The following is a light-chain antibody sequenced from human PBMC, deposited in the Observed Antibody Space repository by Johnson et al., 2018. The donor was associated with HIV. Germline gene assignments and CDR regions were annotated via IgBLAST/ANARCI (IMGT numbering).Light chain of an antibody. CDR2: DNN. CDR3: GSWDSSLSAGGV. CDR1: SSNIGNNY. J-gene: IGLJ1*01. Sequence: TQPPSVSAAPGQKVTISCSGSSSNIGNNYVSWYQQLPGTAPKLLIYDNNKRPSRIPDRFSGSKSGTSATLGITGLQTGDEADYYCGSWDSSLSAGGVFGTGTKVTVL. V-gene: IGLV1-51*01.